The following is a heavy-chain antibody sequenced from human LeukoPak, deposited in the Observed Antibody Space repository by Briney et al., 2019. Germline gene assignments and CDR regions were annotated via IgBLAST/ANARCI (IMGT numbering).Heavy chain of an antibody. CDR3: ARDLSVGSKPDLGFDY. CDR2: ISSSSRYI. J-gene: IGHJ4*02. CDR1: GFTFSSYN. V-gene: IGHV3-21*01. D-gene: IGHD1-26*01. Sequence: GGSLRLSCVASGFTFSSYNMNWVRQAPGKGLEGVSSISSSSRYIYCTDSVKGRSTISRDNAKNSLYLQMNSLRAEDTAVYYCARDLSVGSKPDLGFDYWGQGTLVTVSS.